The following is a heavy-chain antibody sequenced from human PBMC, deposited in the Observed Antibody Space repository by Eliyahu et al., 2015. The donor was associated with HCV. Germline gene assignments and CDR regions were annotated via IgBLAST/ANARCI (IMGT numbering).Heavy chain of an antibody. CDR3: ARGGYVKTSYAIDY. CDR2: IYYSGST. CDR1: GGSINNYY. Sequence: QVQLQESGPGLVKPSETLSLTCTVSGGSINNYYWSWIRQPPGKGLEWIGYIYYSGSTNYNPSLKSRVTISVDTSKNQFSLRLNSVTAADTAAYYCARGGYVKTSYAIDYWGQGTLVTVSS. J-gene: IGHJ4*02. D-gene: IGHD2-15*01. V-gene: IGHV4-59*01.